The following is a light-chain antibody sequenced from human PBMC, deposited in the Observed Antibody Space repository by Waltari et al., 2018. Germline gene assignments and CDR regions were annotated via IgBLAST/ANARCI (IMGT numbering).Light chain of an antibody. CDR2: AAS. V-gene: IGKV1-39*01. CDR3: QQSYSTPPET. CDR1: QSISSY. Sequence: DIQMTQSPSSLSASVGDSATITCRASQSISSYLNWYQQKPGKAPKLLIYAASSLQSRVPSRFSGSGSGTDFTLTISSLQPEDFATYYCQQSYSTPPETFGQGTKLEIK. J-gene: IGKJ2*01.